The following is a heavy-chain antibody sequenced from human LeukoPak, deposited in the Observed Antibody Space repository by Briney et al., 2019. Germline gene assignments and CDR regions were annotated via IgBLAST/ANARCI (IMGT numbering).Heavy chain of an antibody. CDR1: GFTFSSYG. D-gene: IGHD3-10*02. CDR2: ISGSGCST. Sequence: QPGGSLRLSCAASGFTFSSYGMSWVRKAPGKGLEWVSAISGSGCSTYYADSVKGRFPISRDNAKNSLYLQMNSLRAEDTAVYYCAELGITMIGGVWGKGTTVTISS. CDR3: AELGITMIGGV. J-gene: IGHJ6*04. V-gene: IGHV3-23*01.